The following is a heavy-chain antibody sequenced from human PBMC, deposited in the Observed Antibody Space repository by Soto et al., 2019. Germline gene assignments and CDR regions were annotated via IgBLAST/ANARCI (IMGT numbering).Heavy chain of an antibody. D-gene: IGHD6-19*01. CDR3: ALTRGAVAYYYGMDV. Sequence: SETLSLTCTVSGGSIDTYYWNWIRQPAGKGLEWIGRLYTSGSTNYNPSFKSRVTISVDTSKNEFSLRLSSVTAADTAVYYCALTRGAVAYYYGMDVWGQGATVTVSS. CDR1: GGSIDTYY. J-gene: IGHJ6*02. V-gene: IGHV4-4*07. CDR2: LYTSGST.